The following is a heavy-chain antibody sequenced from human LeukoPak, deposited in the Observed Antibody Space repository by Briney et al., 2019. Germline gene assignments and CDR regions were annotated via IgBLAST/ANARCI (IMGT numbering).Heavy chain of an antibody. CDR1: GYTFTAYY. Sequence: ASVKVSCKASGYTFTAYYIHWMRQDPGQGLEWMGWINPNTGDTMYAQKFQGRVTMTRDTSISTAYMELSRLRSDDTAVYYCARDQLTLGDYWGQGTLVTVSS. CDR2: INPNTGDT. CDR3: ARDQLTLGDY. J-gene: IGHJ4*02. V-gene: IGHV1-2*02. D-gene: IGHD6-6*01.